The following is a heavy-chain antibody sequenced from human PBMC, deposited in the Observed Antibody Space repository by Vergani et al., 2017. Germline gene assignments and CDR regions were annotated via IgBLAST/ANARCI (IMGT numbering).Heavy chain of an antibody. Sequence: EVQLLESGGSLKQPGGSVRLSCAASGFTFSTYAMHWVRQAPGKGLEWVSALTVGGGSTYYADSFKGRFIISRDKSRNTLYLQMNSLRPEDTATYYCVKDAGSYENFFDSWGQGTLVTVSS. V-gene: IGHV3-23*01. CDR3: VKDAGSYENFFDS. CDR2: LTVGGGST. D-gene: IGHD1-26*01. CDR1: GFTFSTYA. J-gene: IGHJ4*02.